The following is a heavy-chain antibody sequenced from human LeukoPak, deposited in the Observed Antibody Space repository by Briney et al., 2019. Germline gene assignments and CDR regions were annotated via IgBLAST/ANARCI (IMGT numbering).Heavy chain of an antibody. V-gene: IGHV3-21*01. CDR1: GFTFSSYS. J-gene: IGHJ4*02. D-gene: IGHD3-10*01. CDR3: ARVTILRGVTLDS. Sequence: GGSLRLSCAASGFTFSSYSMTWVRQAPGKGMEWVSSISSTSTFIYYGDSVKGRFTISRGNARNSLYLQMNSLRADDTAIYYCARVTILRGVTLDSWGQGTLVTVSS. CDR2: ISSTSTFI.